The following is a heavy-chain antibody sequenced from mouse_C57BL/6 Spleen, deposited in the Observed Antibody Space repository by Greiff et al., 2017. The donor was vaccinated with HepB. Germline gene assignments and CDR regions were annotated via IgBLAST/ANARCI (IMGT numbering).Heavy chain of an antibody. CDR2: IYPRSGNT. D-gene: IGHD2-2*01. Sequence: VQLQQSGAELARPGASVKLSCKASGYTFTSYGISWVKQRTGQGLEWIGEIYPRSGNTYYNEKFKGKATLTADKSSSTAYMELRSLTSEDSAVYFCARIHYGYDESGFDYWGQGTTLTVSS. J-gene: IGHJ2*01. V-gene: IGHV1-81*01. CDR1: GYTFTSYG. CDR3: ARIHYGYDESGFDY.